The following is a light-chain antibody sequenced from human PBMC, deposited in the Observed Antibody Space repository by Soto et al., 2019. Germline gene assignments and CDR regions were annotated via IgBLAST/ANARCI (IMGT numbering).Light chain of an antibody. CDR1: SSDVGGYNY. Sequence: QSALTQPPSASGSPGQSVTISCTGTSSDVGGYNYVSWYQQHPGKAPKLMIYEVTKRPSGVPDHFSGSKSDNTASLTVSGLQAEDEADYYCSSYGGGNNLLFGGGTQLTVL. CDR2: EVT. J-gene: IGLJ2*01. CDR3: SSYGGGNNLL. V-gene: IGLV2-8*01.